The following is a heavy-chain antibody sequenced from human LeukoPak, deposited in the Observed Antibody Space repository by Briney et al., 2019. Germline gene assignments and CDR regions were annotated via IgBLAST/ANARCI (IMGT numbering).Heavy chain of an antibody. CDR3: AKMNGYMDV. Sequence: AGRSLRLSCTASGFTFSSSAITWVRQAPGKGLEWVSGISGSGSGTYYADFVKGRFTISRDNSKNTMYLEMNSLRAEDTAVYYCAKMNGYMDVWGKGTTVTVSS. CDR1: GFTFSSSA. V-gene: IGHV3-23*01. D-gene: IGHD1-1*01. CDR2: ISGSGSGT. J-gene: IGHJ6*03.